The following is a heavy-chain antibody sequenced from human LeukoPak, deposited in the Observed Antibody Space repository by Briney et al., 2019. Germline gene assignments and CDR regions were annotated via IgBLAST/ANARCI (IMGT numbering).Heavy chain of an antibody. CDR1: DDSFSSHY. Sequence: RSPETLSLTCAVSDDSFSSHYWTWIRQPPGKGLEWIGYISYIGTTNYNPSLKSRVTISIDTSKNQFSLKLSSVTVADTAVYYCARDLVTVTKGFDIWGQGTMVSVSA. V-gene: IGHV4-59*11. J-gene: IGHJ3*02. D-gene: IGHD4-17*01. CDR3: ARDLVTVTKGFDI. CDR2: ISYIGTT.